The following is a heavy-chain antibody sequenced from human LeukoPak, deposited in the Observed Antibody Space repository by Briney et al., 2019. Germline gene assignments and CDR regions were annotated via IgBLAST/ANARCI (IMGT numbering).Heavy chain of an antibody. J-gene: IGHJ4*02. CDR1: GFTFSSYA. Sequence: PGGSLRLSCAASGFTFSSYAMSWVRQAPGKGLEWVSAISGSGGSTYYADSVKGRFTISRDNSKNTLYLQMNSLRAEDTAVYYCAKGRYCSGGSCYYFTYYYDSSGYYYEKPYDYWGQGTLVTVSS. D-gene: IGHD3-22*01. CDR3: AKGRYCSGGSCYYFTYYYDSSGYYYEKPYDY. CDR2: ISGSGGST. V-gene: IGHV3-23*01.